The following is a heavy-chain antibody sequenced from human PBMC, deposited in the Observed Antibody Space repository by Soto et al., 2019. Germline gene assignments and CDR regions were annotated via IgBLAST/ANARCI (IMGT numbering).Heavy chain of an antibody. D-gene: IGHD3-16*01. Sequence: QVQLQESGPGLVKPSQTLSLTCTVSGDSITSGVHYWSWIRQPPGKGLEWSGYIFYSGISYYNPARLGLFTISGDTSTNQISLKMSSVTAADTAVYYCARDRIMLTFGGGSGEWGIDSWGQGTLFTVSS. CDR2: IFYSGIS. V-gene: IGHV4-31*01. CDR3: ARDRIMLTFGGGSGEWGIDS. J-gene: IGHJ4*02. CDR1: GDSITSGVHY.